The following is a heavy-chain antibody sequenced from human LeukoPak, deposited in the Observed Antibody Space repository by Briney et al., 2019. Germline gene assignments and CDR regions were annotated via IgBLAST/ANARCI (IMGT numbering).Heavy chain of an antibody. D-gene: IGHD3-22*01. Sequence: SETLSLTCAVSGGSISSSNWWSRVRQPPGKGLEWIGEIYHSGSTNYNPSLKSRVTISVDKSKNQFSLKLSSVTAADTAVYYCARGERGSGYYYFDYWGQGTLVTVSS. J-gene: IGHJ4*02. CDR2: IYHSGST. CDR3: ARGERGSGYYYFDY. V-gene: IGHV4-4*02. CDR1: GGSISSSNW.